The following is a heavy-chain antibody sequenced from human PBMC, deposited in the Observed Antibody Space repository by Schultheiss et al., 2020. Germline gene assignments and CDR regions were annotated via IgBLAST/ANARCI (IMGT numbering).Heavy chain of an antibody. J-gene: IGHJ4*02. CDR3: AKDLHTYYYDSSGYHDY. CDR2: ISGSGGST. Sequence: GESLKISCAASGFTFSDYYMSWIRQAPGKGLEWVSGISGSGGSTYYADSVKGRFTISRDNSKNTLYLQMNSLRGEDTAVYYCAKDLHTYYYDSSGYHDYWGQGSLVNGYS. CDR1: GFTFSDYY. V-gene: IGHV3-23*01. D-gene: IGHD3-22*01.